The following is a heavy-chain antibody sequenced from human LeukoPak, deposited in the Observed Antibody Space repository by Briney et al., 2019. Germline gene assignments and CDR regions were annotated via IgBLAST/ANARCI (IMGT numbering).Heavy chain of an antibody. CDR3: ARGGNRDLGVDY. D-gene: IGHD4-23*01. V-gene: IGHV4-30-2*01. Sequence: SQTLSLTCAVSGGSISSGGYSWSWIRQPPGKGLEWIEYIYHSGSTYYNPSLKSRVTISVDRSKNQFSLKLSSVTAADTAVYYCARGGNRDLGVDYWGQGTLVTVSS. CDR2: IYHSGST. J-gene: IGHJ4*02. CDR1: GGSISSGGYS.